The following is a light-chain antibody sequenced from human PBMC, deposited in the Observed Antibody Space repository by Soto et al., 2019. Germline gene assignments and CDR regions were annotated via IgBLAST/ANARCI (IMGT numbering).Light chain of an antibody. J-gene: IGLJ2*01. CDR3: TSYASGSSHVV. V-gene: IGLV2-14*01. CDR1: SSDIGGYDY. CDR2: DVN. Sequence: QSALTQPASVSGSPGQSITLSCTGTSSDIGGYDYVSWYQRHPGKAPKLIIYDVNNLPSGVSNRFSGSKSGNTASLTISGLQDEDEADYYCTSYASGSSHVVFGGGTKLTVL.